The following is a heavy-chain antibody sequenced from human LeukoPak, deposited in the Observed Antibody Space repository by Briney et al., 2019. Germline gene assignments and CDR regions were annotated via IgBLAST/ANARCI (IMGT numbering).Heavy chain of an antibody. Sequence: GGSLRLSCAASGFTLSLYDMHWVRQRAGEGLEWVSMIYESGDTYYPGSVTGRFTTSRDTVKNSLYLQMNNVRVDDTAVYYCGRDKEGALDHWGQGTLVTVSS. CDR1: GFTLSLYD. V-gene: IGHV3-13*01. CDR2: IYESGDT. J-gene: IGHJ5*02. D-gene: IGHD1-26*01. CDR3: GRDKEGALDH.